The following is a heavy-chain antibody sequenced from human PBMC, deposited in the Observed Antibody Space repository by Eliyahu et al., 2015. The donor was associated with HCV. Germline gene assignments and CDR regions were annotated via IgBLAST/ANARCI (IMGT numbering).Heavy chain of an antibody. V-gene: IGHV3-21*01. CDR3: VRENSYHNWQDAYDI. Sequence: EVQLVESGGGLVKPXGSLRLSXAASGFTXXGYSMXWVRQAPGKGLEWVSSISDRSNYIYYAESVKGRFTISRDNAKNSLFLQLNSLRAEDTAXYYXVRENSYHNWQDAYDIWGQGTMVTVSS. CDR2: ISDRSNYI. D-gene: IGHD1-1*01. CDR1: GFTXXGYS. J-gene: IGHJ3*02.